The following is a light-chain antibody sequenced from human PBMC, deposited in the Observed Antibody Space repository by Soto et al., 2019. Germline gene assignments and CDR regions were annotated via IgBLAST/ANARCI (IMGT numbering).Light chain of an antibody. CDR1: TNNVGGYND. J-gene: IGLJ1*01. V-gene: IGLV2-14*01. Sequence: QSALTQPASVSGAPGQSITISCTGTTNNVGGYNDVSWYQQHPGKAPKLLIFEVSSRPSGVAHRFSGSKSGTTASLPITAGQEEEEADYYCNSYSSSTSLRDVFGAGTKVTVL. CDR2: EVS. CDR3: NSYSSSTSLRDV.